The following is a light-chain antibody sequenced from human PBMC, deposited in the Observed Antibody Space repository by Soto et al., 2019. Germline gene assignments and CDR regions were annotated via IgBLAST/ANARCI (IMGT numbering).Light chain of an antibody. CDR3: HHRSNWHPALT. CDR1: QSVSSC. Sequence: EIVLTQSPATLSLSPGKRSTLSCRASQSVSSCLAWYQQKPGQAPRLLIYDASNRATGIPARFSGSGSGTDFTLTISSLEPEDFAVYYCHHRSNWHPALTFGGGTKVEIK. V-gene: IGKV3-11*01. CDR2: DAS. J-gene: IGKJ4*01.